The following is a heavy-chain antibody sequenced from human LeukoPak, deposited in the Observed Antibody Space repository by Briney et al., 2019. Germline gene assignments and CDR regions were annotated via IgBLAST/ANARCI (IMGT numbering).Heavy chain of an antibody. V-gene: IGHV1-69*13. J-gene: IGHJ6*03. Sequence: GASVKVSCKASGYTFTSYDISWVRQAPGQGLEWMGGIIPIFGTANYAQKFQGRATITADESTSTAYMELSSLRSEDTAVYYCARSSASSGSDYYYYMDVWGKGTTVTISS. CDR1: GYTFTSYD. CDR3: ARSSASSGSDYYYYMDV. CDR2: IIPIFGTA. D-gene: IGHD3-10*01.